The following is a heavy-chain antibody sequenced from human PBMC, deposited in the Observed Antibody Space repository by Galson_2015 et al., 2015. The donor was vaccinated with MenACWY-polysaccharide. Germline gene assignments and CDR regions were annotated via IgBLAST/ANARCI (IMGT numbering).Heavy chain of an antibody. CDR2: IYWDDDK. CDR1: RVPLRTTGRG. J-gene: IGHJ5*02. CDR3: VLRPRRANTYFAP. Sequence: PALEKPTQTHALTRTFSRVPLRTTGRGVGWIRQPPGKPSYWLAVIYWDDDKDYSPSLQSRPTITKDTSRNQVVLSMTNMYHVDTATYYCVLRPRRANTYFAPWGQGILVPVSS. V-gene: IGHV2-5*02.